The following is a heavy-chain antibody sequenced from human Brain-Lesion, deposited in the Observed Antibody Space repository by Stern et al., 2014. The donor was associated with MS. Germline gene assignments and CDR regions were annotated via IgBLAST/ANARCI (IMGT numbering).Heavy chain of an antibody. CDR2: ISWTSGTS. V-gene: IGHV3-9*01. Sequence: EVQLVESGGDLVQPGRSLRLSCAAFGFTFDDYAMHWVRQAPGTGLEWVAGISWTSGTSGYADSVKGRFTTSRDNAYSSLYLQMNSLSPEDTALYYCARDITGSSAYFAYWGQGTLVTVSS. CDR1: GFTFDDYA. CDR3: ARDITGSSAYFAY. D-gene: IGHD1-14*01. J-gene: IGHJ4*02.